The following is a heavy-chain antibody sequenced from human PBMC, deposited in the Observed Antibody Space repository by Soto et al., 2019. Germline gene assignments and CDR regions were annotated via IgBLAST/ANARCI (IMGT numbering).Heavy chain of an antibody. CDR1: GGTFSSYA. CDR3: ATVEDTAMVTGWFDP. J-gene: IGHJ5*02. V-gene: IGHV1-69*01. CDR2: IIPIFGTA. D-gene: IGHD5-18*01. Sequence: QVQLVQSGAEVKKPGSSVKVSCKASGGTFSSYAISWVRQAPGQGLEWMGGIIPIFGTANYAQKFQGRVTITADESTSTAYMVLSSLRSEDTAVYYCATVEDTAMVTGWFDPWGQGTLVTVSS.